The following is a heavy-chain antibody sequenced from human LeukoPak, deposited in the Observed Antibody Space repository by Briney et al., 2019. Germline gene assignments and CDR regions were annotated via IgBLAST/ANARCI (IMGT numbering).Heavy chain of an antibody. J-gene: IGHJ4*02. D-gene: IGHD4-17*01. V-gene: IGHV3-7*01. CDR3: ARLFGGVTTFDY. Sequence: GGSLRLSCAGSAFSFSSYSMSWVRQGPGKGLEWVATVWPDGGEQRYVDSVRGRFTISRDNAKSLLYLQMHSLSVEGTAVYFCARLFGGVTTFDYWGQGALVTVSS. CDR1: AFSFSSYS. CDR2: VWPDGGEQ.